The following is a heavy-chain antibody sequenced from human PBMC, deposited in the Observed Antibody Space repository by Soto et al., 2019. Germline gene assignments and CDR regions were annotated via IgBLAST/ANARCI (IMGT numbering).Heavy chain of an antibody. CDR2: IIPIFGTA. J-gene: IGHJ6*02. CDR3: ARDDRMSTTGTTEANYYYYGMDV. V-gene: IGHV1-69*13. D-gene: IGHD1-1*01. Sequence: GASVKVSCKASGGTFSSYAISWVRQAPGQGLEWMGGIIPIFGTANYAQKFQGRVTITADESTSTAYMELSSLRSEDTAVYYCARDDRMSTTGTTEANYYYYGMDVWAQGTTVTVSS. CDR1: GGTFSSYA.